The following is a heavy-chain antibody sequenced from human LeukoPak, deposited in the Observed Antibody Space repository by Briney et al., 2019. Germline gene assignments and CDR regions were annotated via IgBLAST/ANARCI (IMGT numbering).Heavy chain of an antibody. J-gene: IGHJ4*02. CDR1: GFTFGAYW. V-gene: IGHV3-7*01. CDR3: ARHIVGEQNFDY. Sequence: PGGSLRLPCAASGFTFGAYWMSWFRQAPGKRPEWVASIKDDGSAQFYVDSLEGRFTISRDNAKNTLYLQMDTMRVEDTAVYYCARHIVGEQNFDYWSQGTLVTVSS. D-gene: IGHD3-16*02. CDR2: IKDDGSAQ.